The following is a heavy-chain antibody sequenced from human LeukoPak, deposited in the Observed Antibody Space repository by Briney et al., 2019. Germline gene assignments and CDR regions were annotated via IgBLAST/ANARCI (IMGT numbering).Heavy chain of an antibody. J-gene: IGHJ3*02. CDR3: ARVKSAYYDSSGYYYVDAFDI. V-gene: IGHV1-2*02. CDR2: INPNSGGT. Sequence: ASVKVSCKASGYTFTGYYMHWVRQAPGQGLEWMGWINPNSGGTNYAQKFQGRVTMTRDTSISTAYMELSRLRSDDTAVYYCARVKSAYYDSSGYYYVDAFDIWGQGTMVTVSS. CDR1: GYTFTGYY. D-gene: IGHD3-22*01.